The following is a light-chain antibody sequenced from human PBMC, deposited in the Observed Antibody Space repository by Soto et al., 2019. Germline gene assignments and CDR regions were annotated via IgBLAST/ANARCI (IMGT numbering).Light chain of an antibody. V-gene: IGKV1-39*01. Sequence: IQMTQSPSSLSASVGDRVTITCCASQRISSYLNWYQQKPGKAPELLIYTAFTLQSGVPSRFSGGGSGTDFTLTISSLQPEDFATYYCQQSYSTPRTFGQVTKVDI. CDR1: QRISSY. J-gene: IGKJ1*01. CDR2: TAF. CDR3: QQSYSTPRT.